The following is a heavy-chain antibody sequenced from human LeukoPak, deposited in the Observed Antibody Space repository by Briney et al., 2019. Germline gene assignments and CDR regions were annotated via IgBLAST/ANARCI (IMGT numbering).Heavy chain of an antibody. Sequence: SETLSLTCTVSSGSISTSNYYWGWVRQPPGKALEWIGNIFYSGSTYYSPSLKSRVTISLDTSRNQFSLKLNSVTAADTAVYYCARESGSSGWRPFDYWGQGTLVTVSS. D-gene: IGHD6-19*01. J-gene: IGHJ4*02. V-gene: IGHV4-39*07. CDR1: SGSISTSNYY. CDR3: ARESGSSGWRPFDY. CDR2: IFYSGST.